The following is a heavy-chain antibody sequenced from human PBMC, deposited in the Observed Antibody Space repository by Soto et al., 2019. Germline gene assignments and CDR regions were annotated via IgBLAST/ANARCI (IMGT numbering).Heavy chain of an antibody. Sequence: ASVKVSCKISGYTLTELSIHWVRQAPGKGLEWMGGFDPEHGETIDEQKFQGRGTISEDTSTNTAYMELNGLRSEDTAVYHCATSRPSGDYGSFDYWGQGTLVTVSS. D-gene: IGHD3-16*01. CDR1: GYTLTELS. J-gene: IGHJ4*02. CDR3: ATSRPSGDYGSFDY. CDR2: FDPEHGET. V-gene: IGHV1-24*01.